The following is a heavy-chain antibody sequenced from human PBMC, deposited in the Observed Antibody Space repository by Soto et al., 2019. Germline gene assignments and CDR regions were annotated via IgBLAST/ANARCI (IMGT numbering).Heavy chain of an antibody. CDR1: GGTISCYY. CDR3: ARGQRFSDWFDP. D-gene: IGHD3-3*01. J-gene: IGHJ5*02. V-gene: IGHV4-4*07. CDR2: IYSSGNT. Sequence: SETLSLTCSVSGGTISCYYWTWIRQPAGRGLEWMGRIYSSGNTKYNPSLQSRVTMSLDTSNNQFSLRLTSVTAADTAVYYCARGQRFSDWFDPWGQGTLVTVS.